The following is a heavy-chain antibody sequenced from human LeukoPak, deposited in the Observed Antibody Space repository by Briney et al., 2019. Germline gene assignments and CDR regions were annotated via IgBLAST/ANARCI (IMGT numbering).Heavy chain of an antibody. V-gene: IGHV5-51*01. Sequence: GESLKISCKGSGYRFTDYWIGWVRQMPGKGLEWMGIIYPGDSDTRYSPSFQGQVTISADKSINTAHLQWSSLKASDTAMYYCARGAAGTTPDYYYFGLDVWGQGATVTVSS. CDR1: GYRFTDYW. CDR2: IYPGDSDT. D-gene: IGHD1-7*01. J-gene: IGHJ6*02. CDR3: ARGAAGTTPDYYYFGLDV.